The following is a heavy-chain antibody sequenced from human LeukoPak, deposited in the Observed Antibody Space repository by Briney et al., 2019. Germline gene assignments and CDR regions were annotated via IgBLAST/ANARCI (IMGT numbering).Heavy chain of an antibody. CDR1: GLTFSDDF. D-gene: IGHD2/OR15-2a*01. V-gene: IGHV3-23*01. Sequence: PGGSLRLSCAVSGLTFSDDFSSWIRQAPGKGLEWVSAISHIGGSTYYADSVKGRFTISSDNTKNMLYLQMHTLRSEDTATYYCWQLRWQRIFNNYYTDVWGNGTAVTVSS. CDR3: WQLRWQRIFNNYYTDV. CDR2: ISHIGGST. J-gene: IGHJ6*03.